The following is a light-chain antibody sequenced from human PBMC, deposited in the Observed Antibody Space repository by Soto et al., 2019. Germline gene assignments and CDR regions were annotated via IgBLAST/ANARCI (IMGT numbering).Light chain of an antibody. CDR2: AAS. V-gene: IGKV1-6*01. CDR3: LQDYNYPWT. Sequence: AIQMTQSPSSLSASVGDRVTISCRASQGIRDELGWYQQKPGKAPMLLIYAASSLQSGVPSRFRGSGSGTDFILTISCLQPEDFATYYCLQDYNYPWTFGQGTKVEIK. J-gene: IGKJ1*01. CDR1: QGIRDE.